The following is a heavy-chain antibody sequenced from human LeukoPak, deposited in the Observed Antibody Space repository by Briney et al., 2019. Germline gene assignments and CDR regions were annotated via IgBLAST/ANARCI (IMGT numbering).Heavy chain of an antibody. V-gene: IGHV3-30*04. J-gene: IGHJ4*02. D-gene: IGHD3-22*01. CDR2: ISNNGRNK. Sequence: GGSLRLSCAASGFTFSSYAIHWVRQAPGKGLEWVAYISNNGRNKDYADSVKGRFTISRDNSKNTLYLQVNSLRPEDTAVYYCTRDLSGHYSIDYWGQGTLVTVSS. CDR1: GFTFSSYA. CDR3: TRDLSGHYSIDY.